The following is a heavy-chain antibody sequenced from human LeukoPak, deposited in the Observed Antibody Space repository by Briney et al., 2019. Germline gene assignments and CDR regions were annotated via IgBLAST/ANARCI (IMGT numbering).Heavy chain of an antibody. J-gene: IGHJ4*02. V-gene: IGHV3-30*04. CDR1: GFTFRTYA. Sequence: GGSLRLSCAASGFTFRTYAMHWVRQAPGKGLDWVAFISYYGRDKDYADSVKGRFTISRDNSKNTLYLQMNSLRAEDTAVYYCAREHPDYWGQGTLVTVSS. CDR2: ISYYGRDK. CDR3: AREHPDY.